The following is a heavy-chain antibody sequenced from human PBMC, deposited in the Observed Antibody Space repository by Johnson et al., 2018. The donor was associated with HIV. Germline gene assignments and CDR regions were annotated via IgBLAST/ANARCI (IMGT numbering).Heavy chain of an antibody. V-gene: IGHV3-20*04. J-gene: IGHJ3*02. D-gene: IGHD2-15*01. CDR1: GFTFDDYG. CDR3: ARALRVVVVAATFDAFDI. CDR2: INWNGGST. Sequence: VQLVESGGGVVRPGGSLRLSCAASGFTFDDYGMSWVRQAPGKGLEWVSGINWNGGSTGYTDSVKGRFTISRDNAKNSLYLQMNSLRAEDTALYYCARALRVVVVAATFDAFDIWGQGTMVTVSS.